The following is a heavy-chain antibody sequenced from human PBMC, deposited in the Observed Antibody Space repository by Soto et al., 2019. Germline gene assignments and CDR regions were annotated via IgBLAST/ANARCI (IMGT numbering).Heavy chain of an antibody. CDR2: ISYDGSNK. V-gene: IGHV3-30*18. Sequence: GGSLRLSCAASGFTFSSYGMHWVRQAPGKGLEWVAVISYDGSNKYYADSVKGRFTISRDNSKNTLYLQMNSLRAEDTAVYYCAKGGLYGSGSYYNTVDFDPWGQGTLVTVSS. CDR1: GFTFSSYG. J-gene: IGHJ5*02. D-gene: IGHD3-10*01. CDR3: AKGGLYGSGSYYNTVDFDP.